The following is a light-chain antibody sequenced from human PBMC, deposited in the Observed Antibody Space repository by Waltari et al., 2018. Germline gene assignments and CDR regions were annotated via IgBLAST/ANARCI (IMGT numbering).Light chain of an antibody. CDR3: QHYDKWLRYS. V-gene: IGKV3-15*01. CDR1: QIISTN. Sequence: IVMTQSPATLSVSPGERATLSCRASQIISTNLAWFQEKPGQAPRLLIYGSSTRATGVPARFSGSGSGTYFTLVISSLRSEDFAVYYCQHYDKWLRYSFGQGTKVEIK. CDR2: GSS. J-gene: IGKJ2*01.